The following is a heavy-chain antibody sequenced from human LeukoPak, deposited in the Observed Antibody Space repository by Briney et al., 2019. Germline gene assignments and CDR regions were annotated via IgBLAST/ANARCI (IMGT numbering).Heavy chain of an antibody. J-gene: IGHJ4*02. V-gene: IGHV1-2*02. CDR1: GYTFTGYY. CDR3: ARVLYYGSGSYYMRYFDY. Sequence: ASVKVSCKASGYTFTGYYMHWVRQAPGQGLEWMGWINPNSGGTNYAQKLQGRVTMTTDTSTSTAYMELRSLRSDDTAVYYCARVLYYGSGSYYMRYFDYWGQGTLVTVSS. D-gene: IGHD3-10*01. CDR2: INPNSGGT.